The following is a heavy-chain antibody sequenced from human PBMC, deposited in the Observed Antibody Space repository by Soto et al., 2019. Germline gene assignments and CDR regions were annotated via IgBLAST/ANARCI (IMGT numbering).Heavy chain of an antibody. J-gene: IGHJ4*02. D-gene: IGHD2-21*01. V-gene: IGHV4-59*11. Sequence: PSLTLSVTWTVSAGSIINLYWSWIRQPPGKGLEWIGYVYYNGGTNYNPSLKSRVTISIDTSNNQFSLKLNSVTAADTAVYYCAREYSRPYYFDYWGQGTLVTVSS. CDR1: AGSIINLY. CDR2: VYYNGGT. CDR3: AREYSRPYYFDY.